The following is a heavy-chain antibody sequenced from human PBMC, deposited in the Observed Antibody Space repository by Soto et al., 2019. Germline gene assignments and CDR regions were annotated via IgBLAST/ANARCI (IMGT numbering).Heavy chain of an antibody. J-gene: IGHJ4*02. CDR1: GGTFSSDT. Sequence: QVQLVQSGAEVKKPGSSVKVSCKASGGTFSSDTISWVRQAPGQGLEWMGRSIPSLGIANYAQKFQGRVTITADKSTSTAYMELSSLRSEDTAVYYCARDGQTTVTTFDYWGQGTLVTVSS. D-gene: IGHD4-17*01. V-gene: IGHV1-69*08. CDR3: ARDGQTTVTTFDY. CDR2: SIPSLGIA.